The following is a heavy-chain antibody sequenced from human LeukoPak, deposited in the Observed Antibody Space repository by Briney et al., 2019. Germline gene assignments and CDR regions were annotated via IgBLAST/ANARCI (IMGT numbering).Heavy chain of an antibody. J-gene: IGHJ4*02. CDR3: AKMGSSSSWRPDY. Sequence: GGSLRLSCAASGFNFSNYAMSWVRQAPGKGLECVSSISGSGGSTYYADSAKGRFTISRDNSKNTLYVQMNNLRSEDTAVYYCAKMGSSSSWRPDYWGQGTLVTVSS. CDR1: GFNFSNYA. CDR2: ISGSGGST. D-gene: IGHD6-13*01. V-gene: IGHV3-23*01.